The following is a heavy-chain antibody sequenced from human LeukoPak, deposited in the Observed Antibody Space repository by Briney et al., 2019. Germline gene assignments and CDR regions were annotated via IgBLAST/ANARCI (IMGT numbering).Heavy chain of an antibody. J-gene: IGHJ5*02. CDR3: ARAHFLFCSSTSCYPNWFDP. CDR1: GGSISSGGYS. Sequence: SETLSLTCAVSGGSISSGGYSWSWIRQPPGKGLEWIGYIYHSGSTYYNPSLKSRVTISVDRSKNQFSLKLSSVTAADTAVYYCARAHFLFCSSTSCYPNWFDPWGQGTLVTVSS. V-gene: IGHV4-30-2*01. CDR2: IYHSGST. D-gene: IGHD2-2*01.